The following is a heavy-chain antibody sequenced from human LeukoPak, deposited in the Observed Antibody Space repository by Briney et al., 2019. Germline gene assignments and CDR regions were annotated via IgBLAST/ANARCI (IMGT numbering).Heavy chain of an antibody. CDR2: IYYSGST. CDR3: AREYSSSWSYYFDY. V-gene: IGHV4-39*07. J-gene: IGHJ4*02. CDR1: GFTFSSYS. Sequence: PGGSLRLSCAASGFTFSSYSMNWVRQAPGKGLEWIGSIYYSGSTYYNPSLKSRVTISVDTSKNQFSLKLSSVTAADTAVYYCAREYSSSWSYYFDYWGQGTLVTVSS. D-gene: IGHD6-13*01.